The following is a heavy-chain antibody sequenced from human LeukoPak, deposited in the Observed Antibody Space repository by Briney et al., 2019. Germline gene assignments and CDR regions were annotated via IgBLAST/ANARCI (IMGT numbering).Heavy chain of an antibody. CDR1: GFTFDDYA. CDR3: AKGPRVWGSYGDS. V-gene: IGHV3-9*01. CDR2: ISWNSGSI. D-gene: IGHD3-16*01. J-gene: IGHJ4*02. Sequence: GGSLRLSCAASGFTFDDYAMHWVRQAPGKGLEWVSGISWNSGSIGYADSVKGRFTISRDNAKNSLYLQMNSLRAEDTALYYCAKGPRVWGSYGDSWGQGTLVTVSS.